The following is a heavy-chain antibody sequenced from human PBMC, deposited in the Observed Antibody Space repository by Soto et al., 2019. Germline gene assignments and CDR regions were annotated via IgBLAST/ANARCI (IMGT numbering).Heavy chain of an antibody. CDR2: IWYDGSNK. CDR3: ARDRPLYSSSSHWFDP. V-gene: IGHV3-33*01. J-gene: IGHJ5*02. D-gene: IGHD6-6*01. CDR1: GFTFSSYG. Sequence: GGSLRLSCAASGFTFSSYGMHWVRQAPGKGLEWVAVIWYDGSNKYYADSVKGRFTISRDNSKNTLYLQMNSLRAEDTAVYYCARDRPLYSSSSHWFDPWGQGTLVTVSS.